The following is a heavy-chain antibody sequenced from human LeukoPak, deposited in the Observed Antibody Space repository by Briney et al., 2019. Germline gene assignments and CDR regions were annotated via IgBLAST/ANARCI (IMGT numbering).Heavy chain of an antibody. CDR1: X. D-gene: IGHD2-21*02. CDR3: AKDLTAYCGGDCYSGGYFDY. V-gene: IGHV3-23*01. J-gene: IGHJ4*02. CDR2: ISGSGGSA. Sequence: XMXWVRQAPGKGLEWVSAISGSGGSAYYADSVKGRFTISRDNSKNTLYLQMNSLRAEDTAVYYCAKDLTAYCGGDCYSGGYFDYWGQGTLVTVSS.